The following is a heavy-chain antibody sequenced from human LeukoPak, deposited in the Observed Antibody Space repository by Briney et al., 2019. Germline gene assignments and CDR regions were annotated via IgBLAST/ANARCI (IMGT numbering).Heavy chain of an antibody. V-gene: IGHV3-21*01. D-gene: IGHD3-22*01. CDR3: AVSSIYYDSSGYYY. Sequence: GGSLRLSCAASGFTFSSYSMTWVRQAPGKGLEWVSSISSSSSYIYYADSVKGRFTISRDNAKNSLYLQMDSLRAEDTAVYYCAVSSIYYDSSGYYYWGQGTLVTVSS. CDR1: GFTFSSYS. J-gene: IGHJ4*02. CDR2: ISSSSSYI.